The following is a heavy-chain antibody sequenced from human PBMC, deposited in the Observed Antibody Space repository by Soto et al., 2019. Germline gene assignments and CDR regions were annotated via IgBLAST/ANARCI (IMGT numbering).Heavy chain of an antibody. CDR2: ISYDGSNT. Sequence: GSLRLSCAASGFTSSRFSMHWVRQAPGKGLAWVAVISYDGSNTHYAESVKGRFNISRDDSKNTVYLQMNNLRGEDSAVYYCARDHGMFLSYYYYGMDVWGQGTTVTVSS. CDR3: ARDHGMFLSYYYYGMDV. J-gene: IGHJ6*02. CDR1: GFTSSRFS. V-gene: IGHV3-30-3*01. D-gene: IGHD3-10*02.